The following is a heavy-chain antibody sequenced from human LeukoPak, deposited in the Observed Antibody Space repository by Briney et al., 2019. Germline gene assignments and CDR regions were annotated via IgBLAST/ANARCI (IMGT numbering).Heavy chain of an antibody. V-gene: IGHV3-53*05. Sequence: GGSLRLSCAASGFTVSSNYMSWVRQAPGKGLEWVSVIYSGGSTYYADSVKGRFTISRDNSKNTLYPQMNSLRAEDTAVYYCARNYATSYYYYGMDVWGQGTTVTVSS. CDR1: GFTVSSNY. D-gene: IGHD1-7*01. J-gene: IGHJ6*02. CDR3: ARNYATSYYYYGMDV. CDR2: IYSGGST.